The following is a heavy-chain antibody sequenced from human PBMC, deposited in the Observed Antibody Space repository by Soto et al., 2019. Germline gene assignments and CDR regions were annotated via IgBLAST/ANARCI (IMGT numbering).Heavy chain of an antibody. CDR3: ARVFSGGGDYYYYGMDL. V-gene: IGHV4-59*01. Sequence: QVQLQESGPGLVKPSETLSLTCTVSGGSINTYYWSWIRQPPGKGLEWVGYIYYSGTTYYNPSLMSRISISIDKSKNQFSLILSSVTAADTAVYYCARVFSGGGDYYYYGMDLCGQGSTVTVSS. CDR2: IYYSGTT. D-gene: IGHD6-19*01. CDR1: GGSINTYY. J-gene: IGHJ6*02.